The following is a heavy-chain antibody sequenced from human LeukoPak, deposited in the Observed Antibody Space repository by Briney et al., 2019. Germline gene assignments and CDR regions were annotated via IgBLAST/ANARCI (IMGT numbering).Heavy chain of an antibody. CDR2: ISYSGNT. CDR1: GDSIRPYY. V-gene: IGHV4-59*08. J-gene: IGHJ4*02. D-gene: IGHD6-6*01. CDR3: ARRSLIAAEDY. Sequence: SETLSLTCTVSGDSIRPYYWNWIRQSPGKGLEWLGYISYSGNTNYHPSVKSRVTISLDTSKNHFSLRLNSVIAADTAVHYCARRSLIAAEDYWGQGTLVTVSS.